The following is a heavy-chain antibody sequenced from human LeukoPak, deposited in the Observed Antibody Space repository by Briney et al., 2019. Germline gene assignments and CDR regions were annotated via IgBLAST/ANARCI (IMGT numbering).Heavy chain of an antibody. CDR3: AGRYGDYDSWFDP. Sequence: GASVKVSCKASGGTFSSYAISWVRQAPGQGLEWMGRIIPILGIANYAQKFQGRVTITADKSTSTAYMELSSLRSEDTAVYYCAGRYGDYDSWFDPWGQGTLVTVSS. D-gene: IGHD4-17*01. CDR2: IIPILGIA. V-gene: IGHV1-69*04. CDR1: GGTFSSYA. J-gene: IGHJ5*02.